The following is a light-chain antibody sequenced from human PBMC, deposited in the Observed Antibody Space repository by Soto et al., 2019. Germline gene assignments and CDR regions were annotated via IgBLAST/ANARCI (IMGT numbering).Light chain of an antibody. J-gene: IGLJ1*01. CDR2: RDN. CDR3: AAWDDTVRSYV. V-gene: IGLV1-47*01. CDR1: ISNIGTNY. Sequence: QSVLTQPPSVSGNPGQRVTISCSGGISNIGTNYVHWFQQLPGTAPKVLSNRDNQRPSGVPDRFSGSKSGTSASLAISGLQSEDEAEYYCAAWDDTVRSYVFGTGTKVTVL.